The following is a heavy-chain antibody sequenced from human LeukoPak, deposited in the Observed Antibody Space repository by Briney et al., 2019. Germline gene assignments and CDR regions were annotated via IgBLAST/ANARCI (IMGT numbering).Heavy chain of an antibody. J-gene: IGHJ4*02. V-gene: IGHV4-4*07. Sequence: SETLSLTCTVSTGSLNSYFWTWVRQPAGKGLEWIGRVSGTGTAYSNHSLESRVIISLDTSRNQFSLKLMSVTAADTTVYYCARGKELTGTSGHYSFDFWGQGTLVSVSS. CDR1: TGSLNSYF. CDR2: VSGTGTA. D-gene: IGHD1-7*01. CDR3: ARGKELTGTSGHYSFDF.